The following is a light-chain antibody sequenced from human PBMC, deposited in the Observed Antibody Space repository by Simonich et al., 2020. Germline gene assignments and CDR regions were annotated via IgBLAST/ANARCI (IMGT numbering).Light chain of an antibody. J-gene: IGKJ2*01. Sequence: DIVMTPSPDSLAVSLGERATINCKSSQSVLYSSNNKNYLAWYQQKPGQPPKLLIYWASTRESGVPDRCSGSGSGTDFTLTISSLQAEDVAVYYCQQYYSTPYTLGQGTKLEIK. CDR1: QSVLYSSNNKNY. V-gene: IGKV4-1*01. CDR2: WAS. CDR3: QQYYSTPYT.